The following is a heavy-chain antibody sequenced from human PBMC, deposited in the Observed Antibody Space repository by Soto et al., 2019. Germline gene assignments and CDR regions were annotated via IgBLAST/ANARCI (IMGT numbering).Heavy chain of an antibody. V-gene: IGHV2-5*02. Sequence: QITLKESGPTLVKPTQTLTLTCSFSGFSLSTRPVSVGWIRQPPGKALEWLALIYWDDDKRYSPSLESRLTNTQEHPKNLVGPTMTNMDPVDTATYYCAHAPTVITYFDYWGQGTLVTVSS. CDR2: IYWDDDK. CDR1: GFSLSTRPVS. CDR3: AHAPTVITYFDY. J-gene: IGHJ4*02. D-gene: IGHD4-17*01.